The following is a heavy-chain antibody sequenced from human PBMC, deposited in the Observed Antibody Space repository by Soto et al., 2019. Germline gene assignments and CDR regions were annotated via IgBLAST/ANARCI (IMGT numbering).Heavy chain of an antibody. CDR1: GLSISSHT. CDR2: ISSGSTYI. J-gene: IGHJ4*02. Sequence: PGGSLRLSCAASGLSISSHTMNWVRQAPGKGLEWVSSISSGSTYIYYTDSLKGRFTISRDDAKNSLYLQMNSLRAEDTAVYYCVRPAYDILTGYYPFAYWGQGTLVTVSS. CDR3: VRPAYDILTGYYPFAY. V-gene: IGHV3-21*06. D-gene: IGHD3-9*01.